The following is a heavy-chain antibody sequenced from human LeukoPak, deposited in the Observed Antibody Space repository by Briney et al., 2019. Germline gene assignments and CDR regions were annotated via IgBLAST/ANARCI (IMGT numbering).Heavy chain of an antibody. CDR3: ARERMSVVVPAAIFDY. CDR1: GGSISSYY. V-gene: IGHV3-11*04. D-gene: IGHD2-2*01. Sequence: LSLTCTVSGGSISSYYWSWIRQAPGKGLEWVSYISSSGSTIYYADSVKGRFTISRDNAKNSLYLQMNSLRAEDTAVYYCARERMSVVVPAAIFDYWGQGTLVTVSS. CDR2: ISSSGSTI. J-gene: IGHJ4*02.